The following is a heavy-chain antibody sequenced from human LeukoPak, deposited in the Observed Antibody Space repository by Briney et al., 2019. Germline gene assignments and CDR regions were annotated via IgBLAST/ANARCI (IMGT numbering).Heavy chain of an antibody. D-gene: IGHD2-15*01. J-gene: IGHJ4*02. CDR1: GSTFSSYA. CDR3: AKVRGGYCSGGSCGYFDY. V-gene: IGHV3-23*01. CDR2: ISGSGGST. Sequence: GGSLRLSCAASGSTFSSYAMSWVRQAPGKGLEWVSAISGSGGSTYYADSVKGRFTISRDNSKNTLYLQMNSLRAEDTAVYYCAKVRGGYCSGGSCGYFDYWGQGTLVTVSS.